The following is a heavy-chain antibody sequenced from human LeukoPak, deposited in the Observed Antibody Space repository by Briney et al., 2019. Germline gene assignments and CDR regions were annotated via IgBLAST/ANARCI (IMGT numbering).Heavy chain of an antibody. CDR3: ARPRFPYYRLSGADYQYMDV. Sequence: SVKVSCKASGGTFSNYAINWVRQAPGQGLEWMGGIIPIFGTTNHAQKFQGRVRITADKSTSTAYMELSSLRSEDTAVYYCARPRFPYYRLSGADYQYMDVWGKGTTVTVSS. J-gene: IGHJ6*03. CDR2: IIPIFGTT. CDR1: GGTFSNYA. V-gene: IGHV1-69*06. D-gene: IGHD3-10*01.